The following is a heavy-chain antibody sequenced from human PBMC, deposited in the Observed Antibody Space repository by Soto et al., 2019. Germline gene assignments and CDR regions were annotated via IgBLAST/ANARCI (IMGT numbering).Heavy chain of an antibody. CDR3: AIEKVGAPSVHVFDI. Sequence: PGGSLRLSCAASGFTFSSYAMSWVRQAPGKGLEWVSGISGSGDSTYYADSVKGRFTISRDNSKNTLYLQMNSLRAEDTAVYYCAIEKVGAPSVHVFDIWGQGTMVTVSS. V-gene: IGHV3-23*01. D-gene: IGHD1-26*01. CDR1: GFTFSSYA. CDR2: ISGSGDST. J-gene: IGHJ3*02.